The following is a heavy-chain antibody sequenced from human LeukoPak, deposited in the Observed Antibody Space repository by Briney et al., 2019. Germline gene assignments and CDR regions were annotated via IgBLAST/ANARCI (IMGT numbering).Heavy chain of an antibody. CDR3: ARAKAVAGRFDY. V-gene: IGHV1-69*13. CDR2: IIPIFGTA. D-gene: IGHD6-19*01. J-gene: IGHJ4*02. CDR1: GGTSSSYA. Sequence: SVKVSCKASGGTSSSYAISWVRQAPGQGLEWMGGIIPIFGTANYAQKFQGRVTITADESTSTAYMELSSLRSEDTAVYYCARAKAVAGRFDYWGQGTLVTVSS.